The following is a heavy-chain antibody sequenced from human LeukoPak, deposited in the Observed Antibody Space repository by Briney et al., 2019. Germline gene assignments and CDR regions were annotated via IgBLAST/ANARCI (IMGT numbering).Heavy chain of an antibody. CDR3: MYFWSGSSLVDY. D-gene: IGHD3-3*01. Sequence: PGGSLRLSCAASGFTFSNAWMSWVRQAPGKGLEWVCRIKSKTDGGTTDYVAPVKGRFTISRDDSKNTLYLEMYSLKTEDTAMYYCMYFWSGSSLVDYWGQGTLVTVSS. CDR2: IKSKTDGGTT. V-gene: IGHV3-15*01. CDR1: GFTFSNAW. J-gene: IGHJ4*02.